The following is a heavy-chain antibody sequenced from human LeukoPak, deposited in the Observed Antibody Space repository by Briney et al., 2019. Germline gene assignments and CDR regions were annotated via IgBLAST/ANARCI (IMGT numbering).Heavy chain of an antibody. CDR3: AIGPKWELYFDY. V-gene: IGHV1-24*01. J-gene: IGHJ4*02. Sequence: ASVKVSCKVSGYTLTELSMHWVRQAPGKGLEWMGGFDPGDGETIYAQKFQGRVTMTEDTSTDTAYMELSSLRSEDTAVYYCAIGPKWELYFDYWGQGTLVTVSS. D-gene: IGHD1-26*01. CDR2: FDPGDGET. CDR1: GYTLTELS.